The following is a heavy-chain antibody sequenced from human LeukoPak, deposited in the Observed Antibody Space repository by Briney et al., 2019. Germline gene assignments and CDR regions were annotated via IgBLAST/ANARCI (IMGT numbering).Heavy chain of an antibody. J-gene: IGHJ4*02. V-gene: IGHV3-23*01. Sequence: PGGSLRLSCAGSGFSVSNYYMSWVRQAPGKGLEWVSAISGTGGSTFYADSVKGRFTISRDNSRNTLYLLINSLRAEDTAVYYCAKLNSGSYLFYFDYWGQGTLVTVSS. CDR2: ISGTGGST. CDR1: GFSVSNYY. D-gene: IGHD1-26*01. CDR3: AKLNSGSYLFYFDY.